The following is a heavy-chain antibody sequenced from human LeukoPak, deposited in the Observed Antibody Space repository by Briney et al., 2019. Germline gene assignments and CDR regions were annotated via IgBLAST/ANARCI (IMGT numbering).Heavy chain of an antibody. CDR3: ARDSSSVNYYYYYYMDV. J-gene: IGHJ6*03. D-gene: IGHD6-6*01. Sequence: ASVKVSCKASGYTFTGYYMHWVRQAPGQGLEWMGRINPNSGGTNYAQKFQGRVTMTRETSISTAYMELSRLRSDDTAVYYCARDSSSVNYYYYYYMDVWGKGTTVTVSS. CDR2: INPNSGGT. V-gene: IGHV1-2*06. CDR1: GYTFTGYY.